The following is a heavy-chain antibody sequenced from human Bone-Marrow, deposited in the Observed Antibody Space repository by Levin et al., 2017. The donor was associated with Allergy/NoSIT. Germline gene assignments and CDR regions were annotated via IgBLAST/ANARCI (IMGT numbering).Heavy chain of an antibody. Sequence: GESLKISCAASGFTFSSYAMSWVRQAPGKGLEWVSAISGSGGSTYYADSVKGRFTISRDNSKNTLYLQMNSLRAEDTAVYYCAKDIVVVPAAIHYYYYGMDVWGQGTTVTVSS. J-gene: IGHJ6*02. CDR2: ISGSGGST. V-gene: IGHV3-23*01. D-gene: IGHD2-2*01. CDR3: AKDIVVVPAAIHYYYYGMDV. CDR1: GFTFSSYA.